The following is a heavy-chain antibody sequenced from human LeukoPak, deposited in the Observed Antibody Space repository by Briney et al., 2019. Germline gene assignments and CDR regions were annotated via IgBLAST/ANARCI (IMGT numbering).Heavy chain of an antibody. D-gene: IGHD3-9*01. J-gene: IGHJ4*02. Sequence: SETLSLTCTVSGGSISSSSYYWGWIRQPPGKGLEWIGSIYYSGSTYYNPSLKSRVTISVDTSKNQFSLKLSSVTAADTAVYYCAREADRRYFDGFDYWGQGTLVTVSS. V-gene: IGHV4-39*07. CDR1: GGSISSSSYY. CDR2: IYYSGST. CDR3: AREADRRYFDGFDY.